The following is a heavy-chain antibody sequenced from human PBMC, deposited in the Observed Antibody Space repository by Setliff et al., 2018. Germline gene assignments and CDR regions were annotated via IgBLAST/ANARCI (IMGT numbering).Heavy chain of an antibody. J-gene: IGHJ4*02. V-gene: IGHV7-4-1*02. CDR2: INTKTVKP. CDR3: ARDTGVRGHEISGYYGGGFAY. Sequence: ASVKVSCKSSGYTFTSYPINWMRQAPGQGLEWMGWINTKTVKPTYAQAFTGRIVFSLDTSVSTAYLQISSLKADDTAVYYCARDTGVRGHEISGYYGGGFAYWGQGTPVTVSS. CDR1: GYTFTSYP. D-gene: IGHD3-22*01.